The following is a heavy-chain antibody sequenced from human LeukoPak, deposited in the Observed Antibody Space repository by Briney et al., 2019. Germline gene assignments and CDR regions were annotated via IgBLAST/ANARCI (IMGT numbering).Heavy chain of an antibody. CDR3: VAAAVAVDY. V-gene: IGHV4-4*02. Sequence: GSLRLSCVASGFTLRSYVMNWVRQTPGKGLEWIGEIYHSGSTNYNASLKSRVTISVDKSKNQFSLKMTSVTAADTAVYYCVAAAVAVDYWGQGTLVTVSS. CDR2: IYHSGST. J-gene: IGHJ4*02. CDR1: GFTLRSYVM. D-gene: IGHD6-19*01.